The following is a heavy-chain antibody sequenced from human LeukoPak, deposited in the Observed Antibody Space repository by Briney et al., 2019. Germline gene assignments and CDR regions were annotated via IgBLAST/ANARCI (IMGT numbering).Heavy chain of an antibody. V-gene: IGHV1-69*05. CDR2: IIPIFGTA. Sequence: SVKVSCKASGGTFSSYAISWVRQAPGQGLEWMGGIIPIFGTANYAQKFQGRVTITTDESTSTAYMELSSLRSEDTAVYYCARGRIQLFNWFDPWGQGTLVTASS. D-gene: IGHD5-18*01. J-gene: IGHJ5*02. CDR3: ARGRIQLFNWFDP. CDR1: GGTFSSYA.